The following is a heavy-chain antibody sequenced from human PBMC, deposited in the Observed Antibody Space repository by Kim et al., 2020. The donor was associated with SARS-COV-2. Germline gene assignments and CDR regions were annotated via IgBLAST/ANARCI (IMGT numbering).Heavy chain of an antibody. V-gene: IGHV5-10-1*01. CDR1: GYSFTSYW. CDR3: ARHGIVGASPFDY. J-gene: IGHJ4*02. Sequence: GESLKISCKGSGYSFTSYWISWVRQKPGKGLEWMGRIDPSDSHINYSPSFQGHVTISADQSISTAYLQWSSLKASDTAMYYCARHGIVGASPFDYWGQGTLVSVSS. CDR2: IDPSDSHI. D-gene: IGHD1-26*01.